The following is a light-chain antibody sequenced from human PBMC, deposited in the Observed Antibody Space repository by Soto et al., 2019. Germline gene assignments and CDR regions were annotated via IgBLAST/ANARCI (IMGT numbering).Light chain of an antibody. CDR1: QSISSY. J-gene: IGKJ5*01. CDR2: AAS. V-gene: IGKV1-39*01. CDR3: QQSYSTPIT. Sequence: DRQMTQSQSSLSASVVNIFTMTLQASQSISSYLNWYQQKPGKAPKLLIYAASSLQSGVPSRFSGSGSGTDFTLTISSLQPEDFATYYCQQSYSTPITLGKGTDCRL.